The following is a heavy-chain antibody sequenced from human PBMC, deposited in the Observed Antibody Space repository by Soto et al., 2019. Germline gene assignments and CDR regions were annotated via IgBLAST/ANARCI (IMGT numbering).Heavy chain of an antibody. D-gene: IGHD5-12*01. V-gene: IGHV1-18*04. CDR3: XXXXXRWLRSPRPVDY. J-gene: IGHJ4*02. CDR2: ISAYNGNT. Sequence: QVQMVQSGAEVKKPGASVKVSCKASGYTFTSYGISWVRQAPGQGLEWMGWISAYNGNTNYAQKLQGRVTMTTDTSTSTAYMELRSLRSDDTAVYXXXXXXXRWLRSPRPVDYWGQGTLVTVXS. CDR1: GYTFTSYG.